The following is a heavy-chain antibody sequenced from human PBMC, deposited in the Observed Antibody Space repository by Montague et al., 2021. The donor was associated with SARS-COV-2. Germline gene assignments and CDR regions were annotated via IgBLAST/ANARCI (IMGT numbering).Heavy chain of an antibody. Sequence: SDTLSLTRTLSGGSISNYYWSWIRQPPGRGLEWIGYIYYSGSTDYSPSLKSRVTISLDTSKNQFSLKVTSVTAADTAVYYCARGGGYYNYGLDVWGPGTTVTVSS. J-gene: IGHJ6*02. CDR3: ARGGGYYNYGLDV. D-gene: IGHD3-22*01. CDR2: IYYSGST. CDR1: GGSISNYY. V-gene: IGHV4-59*07.